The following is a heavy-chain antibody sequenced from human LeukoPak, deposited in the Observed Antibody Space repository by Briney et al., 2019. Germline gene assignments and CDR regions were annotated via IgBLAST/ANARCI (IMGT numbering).Heavy chain of an antibody. Sequence: SETLSLTCTVSGGSISSGGYYWSWIRQPPGKGLEWIGYIYYSGSTNYNPSLKSRVTISVDTSKNQISLKLSSVTAADTAVYYCARQDPGIAVSGARYYFDSWGQGALVTVSS. CDR2: IYYSGST. J-gene: IGHJ4*02. D-gene: IGHD6-19*01. CDR3: ARQDPGIAVSGARYYFDS. CDR1: GGSISSGGYY. V-gene: IGHV4-61*08.